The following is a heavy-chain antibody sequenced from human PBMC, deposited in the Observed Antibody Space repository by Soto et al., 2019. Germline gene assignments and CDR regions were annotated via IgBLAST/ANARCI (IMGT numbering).Heavy chain of an antibody. CDR3: ARQIYDSDTGPNFQYYFDS. D-gene: IGHD3-22*01. CDR1: GYTFTDYW. J-gene: IGHJ4*02. Sequence: GESLKISCRGSGYTFTDYWIVWVRQMPGKGLEWMGVIYPGDSKTKYSPSFRGHVTISVTKSITTVFLQWSSLRASDTAMYYCARQIYDSDTGPNFQYYFDSWGQGTPVTVSS. V-gene: IGHV5-51*01. CDR2: IYPGDSKT.